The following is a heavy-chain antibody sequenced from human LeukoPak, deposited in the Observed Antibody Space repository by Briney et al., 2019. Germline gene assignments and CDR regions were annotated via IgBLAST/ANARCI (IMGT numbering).Heavy chain of an antibody. Sequence: PGGSLRLSCAASGFTFSSYAMSWVRQAPGKGLEWVSAISGGSGSTYYADSVKGRFTISRDNSKNTLYLQMNSLRAEDTAVYYCAKDGLGSCYFDPSSDIWGQGTMVTVSS. CDR1: GFTFSSYA. J-gene: IGHJ3*02. CDR2: ISGGSGST. D-gene: IGHD3-9*01. CDR3: AKDGLGSCYFDPSSDI. V-gene: IGHV3-23*01.